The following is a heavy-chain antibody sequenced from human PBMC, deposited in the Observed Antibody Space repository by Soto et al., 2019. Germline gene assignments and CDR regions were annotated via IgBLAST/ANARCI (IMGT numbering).Heavy chain of an antibody. V-gene: IGHV3-23*01. CDR3: ATPAGYSFTVYYLDA. Sequence: GGSLRLSCAASGFKFPSYAMSWVRQAPGKGLEWVSAISGTSGTTYYADSVRGRFTTSRDNYKNTLFLHMNSLRAEDTAVYYCATPAGYSFTVYYLDAWGQGTLVTVSS. CDR1: GFKFPSYA. J-gene: IGHJ4*01. D-gene: IGHD5-18*01. CDR2: ISGTSGTT.